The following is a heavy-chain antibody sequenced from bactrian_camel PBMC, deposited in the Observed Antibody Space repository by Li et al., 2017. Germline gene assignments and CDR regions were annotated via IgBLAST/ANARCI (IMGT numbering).Heavy chain of an antibody. J-gene: IGHJ4*01. CDR3: AAEGYDGSCRVGGQFDY. CDR1: GTHSTYC. CDR2: IDSDGST. V-gene: IGHV3S53*01. D-gene: IGHD6*01. Sequence: VQLVESGGGSVQAGGSLKLSCASSGTHSTYCMAWFRQAPGKEREGVAAIDSDGSTSYADSVKGRFTISKDNAKNILYLQMNSLKPEDTGMYYCAAEGYDGSCRVGGQFDYWGQGTQVTVS.